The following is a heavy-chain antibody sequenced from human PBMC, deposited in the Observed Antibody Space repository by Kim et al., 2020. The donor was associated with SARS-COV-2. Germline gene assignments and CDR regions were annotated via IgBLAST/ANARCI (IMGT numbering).Heavy chain of an antibody. CDR3: AKQPRGSSGSQPATNLYYFDY. V-gene: IGHV3-23*01. D-gene: IGHD6-13*01. Sequence: GGSLRLSCAASGFTFSSYAMSWVRQAPGKGLEWVSAISGSGGSTYYADSVKGRFTISRDNSKNTLYLQMNSLRAEDTAVYYCAKQPRGSSGSQPATNLYYFDYWGQGTPVTVSP. CDR1: GFTFSSYA. CDR2: ISGSGGST. J-gene: IGHJ4*02.